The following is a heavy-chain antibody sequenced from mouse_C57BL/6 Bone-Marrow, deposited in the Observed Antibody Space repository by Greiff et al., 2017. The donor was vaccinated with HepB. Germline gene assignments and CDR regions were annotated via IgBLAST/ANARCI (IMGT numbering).Heavy chain of an antibody. J-gene: IGHJ1*03. CDR3: ARSHGSSYGYFDV. CDR2: IYPGGGYT. V-gene: IGHV1-63*01. Sequence: QVQLQQSGAELVRPGTSVKMSCKASGYTFTNYWIGWAKQRPGHGLEWIGDIYPGGGYTNYNEKFKGKATLTADKSSSTAYMQFSSLTSEDSAIYYCARSHGSSYGYFDVWGTGTTVTVSS. D-gene: IGHD1-1*01. CDR1: GYTFTNYW.